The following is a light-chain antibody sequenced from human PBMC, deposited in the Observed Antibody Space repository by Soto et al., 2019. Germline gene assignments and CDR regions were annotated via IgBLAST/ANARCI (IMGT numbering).Light chain of an antibody. J-gene: IGKJ5*01. V-gene: IGKV3-11*01. Sequence: EIVLTQSPATLSLSPGERATLSCRASQSIGSYLGWYQQKPGQAPRLLISDASNRATGIPARFSGSGSGTDFTLTISSLEPEDFEVYYCQQRSTWPRTFGQGTRLEIK. CDR3: QQRSTWPRT. CDR2: DAS. CDR1: QSIGSY.